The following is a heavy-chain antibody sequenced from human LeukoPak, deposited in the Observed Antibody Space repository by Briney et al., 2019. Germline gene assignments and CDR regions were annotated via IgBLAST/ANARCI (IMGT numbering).Heavy chain of an antibody. CDR1: GFTFSNYA. J-gene: IGHJ6*02. CDR3: AKDVDCSGGNCFSSYYGMDV. Sequence: GGSLRLSCAASGFTFSNYAMRWVRQAPGKGLEWVSTIGATTYYADSMRGRFTISRDNSKNTPFLQMNTLRAEDTAIYYCAKDVDCSGGNCFSSYYGMDVWGQGTTVTVSS. V-gene: IGHV3-23*01. CDR2: IGATT. D-gene: IGHD2-15*01.